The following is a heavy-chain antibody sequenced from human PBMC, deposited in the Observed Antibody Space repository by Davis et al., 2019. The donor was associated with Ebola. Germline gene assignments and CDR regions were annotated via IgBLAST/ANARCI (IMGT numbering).Heavy chain of an antibody. CDR1: GFTFSSYG. V-gene: IGHV3-33*01. D-gene: IGHD6-6*01. CDR2: IWYDGSNK. Sequence: GGSLRLSCAASGFTFSSYGMHWVRQAPGKGLEWVAVIWYDGSNKYYADSVKGRFTISRDNSKNTLYLQMNSLRAGDTAVYYCARDWGIAARRGGYYYGMDVWGQGTTVTVSS. CDR3: ARDWGIAARRGGYYYGMDV. J-gene: IGHJ6*02.